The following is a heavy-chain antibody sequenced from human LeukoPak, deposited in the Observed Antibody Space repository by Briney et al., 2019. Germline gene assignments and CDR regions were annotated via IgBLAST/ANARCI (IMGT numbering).Heavy chain of an antibody. CDR1: GGTFSSYA. V-gene: IGHV1-69*06. J-gene: IGHJ4*02. D-gene: IGHD3-10*01. CDR2: IIPIFGTA. Sequence: SVKVSCKASGGTFSSYAISWVRQAPGQGLEWMGGIIPIFGTANYAQKFQGRVTITADKSTSTAYMELSSLRSEDTAVYYCARVEESRYYFDYWGQGTLVTVSS. CDR3: ARVEESRYYFDY.